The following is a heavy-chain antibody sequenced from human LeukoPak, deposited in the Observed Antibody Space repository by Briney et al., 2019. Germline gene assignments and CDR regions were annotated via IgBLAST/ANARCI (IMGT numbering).Heavy chain of an antibody. CDR2: INHSGST. Sequence: SETLSLTCAVYGGSFSGYYWSWIRQPPGKGLEWIGEINHSGSTNYNPSLKSRVTISVDTSKNQFSLKLSSVTAADTAVYYCATTYYYGSGRPFDPWGQGTPVTVSS. J-gene: IGHJ5*02. D-gene: IGHD3-10*01. V-gene: IGHV4-34*01. CDR3: ATTYYYGSGRPFDP. CDR1: GGSFSGYY.